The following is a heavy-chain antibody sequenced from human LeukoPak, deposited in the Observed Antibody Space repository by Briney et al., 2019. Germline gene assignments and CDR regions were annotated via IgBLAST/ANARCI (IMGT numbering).Heavy chain of an antibody. J-gene: IGHJ4*02. D-gene: IGHD3-3*01. Sequence: PSETLSLTCTVSGGSISSGGYYWSWIWQPPGKGLEWIGYIYHSGSTYYNPSLKSRVTISVDRSKNQFSLKLSSVTAADTAVYYCARGAYYDFWSGPFDYWGQGTLVTVSS. CDR3: ARGAYYDFWSGPFDY. CDR1: GGSISSGGYY. V-gene: IGHV4-30-2*01. CDR2: IYHSGST.